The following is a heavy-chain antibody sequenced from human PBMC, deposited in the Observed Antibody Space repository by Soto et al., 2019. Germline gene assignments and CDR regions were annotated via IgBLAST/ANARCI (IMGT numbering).Heavy chain of an antibody. CDR1: EYSFTGYL. D-gene: IGHD1-26*01. J-gene: IGHJ4*02. CDR2: IYARDSDA. CDR3: AGTDGNY. Sequence: HGEALKISCVDPEYSFTGYLICSVRQMPGKGLEWMGIIYARDSDARYSPSFQGQVTLSVDKTISTPYVQLCRLEASDTAIDNCAGTDGNYWGQGTLVTVSS. V-gene: IGHV5-51*01.